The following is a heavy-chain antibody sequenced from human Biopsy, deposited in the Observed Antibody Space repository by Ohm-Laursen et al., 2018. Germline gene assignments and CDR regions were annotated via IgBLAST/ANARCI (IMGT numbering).Heavy chain of an antibody. CDR3: VREPKTGTAEAWYFDL. D-gene: IGHD3-9*01. V-gene: IGHV4-31*03. CDR2: ISHTGST. CDR1: GGSINSANYF. J-gene: IGHJ2*01. Sequence: SQTLSPTCSVSGGSINSANYFWAWIRQHPGKGLEWIGYISHTGSTHSNPSLKSRITISIDTSENHFSLKLRSVTATDTAVYYCVREPKTGTAEAWYFDLWGRGTLVTVSS.